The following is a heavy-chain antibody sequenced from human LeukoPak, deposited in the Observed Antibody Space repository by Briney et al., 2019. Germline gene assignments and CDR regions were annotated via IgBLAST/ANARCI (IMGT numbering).Heavy chain of an antibody. V-gene: IGHV5-51*01. CDR2: IYPGDSDT. J-gene: IGHJ3*02. CDR3: ARRTAAAAQQLPTGAFDI. D-gene: IGHD6-13*01. CDR1: GYSFTSYW. Sequence: GESLKISCKGSGYSFTSYWIGWVRQMPGKGLEWMGIIYPGDSDTRYSPSFQGQVTISADKSISTAYLQWSSLKASDTAMYYCARRTAAAAQQLPTGAFDIWGQGTMVTVSS.